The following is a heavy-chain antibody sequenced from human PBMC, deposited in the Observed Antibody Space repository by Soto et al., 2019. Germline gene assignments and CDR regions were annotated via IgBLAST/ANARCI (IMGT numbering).Heavy chain of an antibody. J-gene: IGHJ6*02. Sequence: SETLSLTCSVSGGSMRSYYWNWLRQPAGKGLEWIGHIYSRGDTNYNPSVKSRVTMSVDTSKNEFSLRLNSVTAADTAVYYCAGIGEDVYYGMDVWGQGTTVTVSS. CDR2: IYSRGDT. CDR3: AGIGEDVYYGMDV. V-gene: IGHV4-4*07. CDR1: GGSMRSYY. D-gene: IGHD2-21*01.